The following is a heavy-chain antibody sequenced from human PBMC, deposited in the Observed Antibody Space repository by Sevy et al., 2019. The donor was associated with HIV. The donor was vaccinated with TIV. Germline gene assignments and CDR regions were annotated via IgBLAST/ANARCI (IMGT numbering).Heavy chain of an antibody. J-gene: IGHJ6*02. Sequence: GGSLRLSCAASGFTFSSYSMNWVRQAPGKGLEWVSSISSSSSYIYYADSVKGRFTISRDNAKNSLYLQMNSLRAEDTAVDYCARASAAAARWGYYYYGMDVWGQGTTVTVSS. CDR1: GFTFSSYS. V-gene: IGHV3-21*01. CDR2: ISSSSSYI. D-gene: IGHD6-13*01. CDR3: ARASAAAARWGYYYYGMDV.